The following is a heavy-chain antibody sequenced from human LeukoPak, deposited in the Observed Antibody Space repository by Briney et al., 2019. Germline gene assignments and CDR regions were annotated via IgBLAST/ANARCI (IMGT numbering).Heavy chain of an antibody. CDR3: ARDHYDILTGYYLIWY. CDR1: GFTFSSYG. V-gene: IGHV3-23*01. CDR2: ISGSGGST. D-gene: IGHD3-9*01. J-gene: IGHJ4*02. Sequence: GGSLRLSCAASGFTFSSYGMSWVRQAPGKGLEWVSAISGSGGSTYYADSVKGRFTISRDNSKNTLYLQMNSLRAEDTAVYYCARDHYDILTGYYLIWYWGQGTLVTVSS.